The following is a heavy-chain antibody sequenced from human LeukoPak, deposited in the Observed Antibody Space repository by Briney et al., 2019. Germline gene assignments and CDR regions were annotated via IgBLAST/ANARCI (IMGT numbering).Heavy chain of an antibody. CDR2: IYTSGST. V-gene: IGHV4-61*02. Sequence: PSETLSLTCTVSGGSISSGSYYWSWIRQPAGKGLEWIGRIYTSGSTNYNPSLKSRVTIPVDTSKNQFSLKLSSVTAADTAVYYCARSLWYSDAFDIWGQGTMVTVSS. D-gene: IGHD6-13*01. CDR1: GGSISSGSYY. J-gene: IGHJ3*02. CDR3: ARSLWYSDAFDI.